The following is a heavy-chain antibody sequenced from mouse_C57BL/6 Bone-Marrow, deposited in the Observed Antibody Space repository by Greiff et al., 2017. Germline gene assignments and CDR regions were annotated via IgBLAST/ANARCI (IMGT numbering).Heavy chain of an antibody. CDR2: IDPSDSSP. CDR3: ARTRIGGY. Sequence: QVQLQQPGAELVRPGTSVKLSCKASGYTFTSYWMHWVKQRPGQGLEWIGVIDPSDSSPNYNQKFKGKATLTVDTSSSTAYMQLSSLTSEDSAVYFCARTRIGGYWGQGTSLTVSS. V-gene: IGHV1-59*01. J-gene: IGHJ2*02. CDR1: GYTFTSYW.